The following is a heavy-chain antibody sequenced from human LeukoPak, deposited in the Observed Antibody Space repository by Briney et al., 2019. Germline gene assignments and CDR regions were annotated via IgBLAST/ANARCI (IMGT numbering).Heavy chain of an antibody. J-gene: IGHJ3*02. D-gene: IGHD3-22*01. V-gene: IGHV4-39*01. CDR2: FDHTGTT. Sequence: PSETLSLTCTVSGGSISSSDYYWGWIRQPPGKGLEWIESFDHTGTTYYNPSLKSRVTTSVDTSNNQFSLRLSSVTAADTAVYYCARHSGYYYARDAFDIWGQGTLVTVSS. CDR1: GGSISSSDYY. CDR3: ARHSGYYYARDAFDI.